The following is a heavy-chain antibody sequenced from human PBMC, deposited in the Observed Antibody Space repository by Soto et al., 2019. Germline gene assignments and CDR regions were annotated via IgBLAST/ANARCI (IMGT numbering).Heavy chain of an antibody. V-gene: IGHV4-39*01. D-gene: IGHD5-18*01. Sequence: SETLSLTCTVSGGSISSTSYYWGWIRQPPGKELEWIGSIYHSGNTFYNPSLKSRVTISVDTSKNQFSLRLSSLTAAGTAVYYCASTRGYSRFDSWGQGTLVTVSS. J-gene: IGHJ4*02. CDR1: GGSISSTSYY. CDR3: ASTRGYSRFDS. CDR2: IYHSGNT.